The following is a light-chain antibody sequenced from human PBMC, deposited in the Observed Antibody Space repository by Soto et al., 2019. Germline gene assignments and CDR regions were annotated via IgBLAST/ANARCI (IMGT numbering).Light chain of an antibody. CDR2: DAS. Sequence: DIQMTQSPSTLSASVGDRVTITCRASQSISSWLAWYQQKPGKAPKLLIYDASSLESGVPSRFSGSGSGKEFPFTFSSLHFDYLSGYHCHLHTIYTRFRQGT. V-gene: IGKV1-5*01. CDR3: HLHTIYTR. CDR1: QSISSW. J-gene: IGKJ2*01.